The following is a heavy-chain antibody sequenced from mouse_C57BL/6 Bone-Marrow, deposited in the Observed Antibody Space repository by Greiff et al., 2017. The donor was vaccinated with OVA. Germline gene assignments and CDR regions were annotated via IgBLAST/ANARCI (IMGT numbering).Heavy chain of an antibody. V-gene: IGHV1-74*01. CDR2: IHPSDSDT. CDR3: AINGGKKLGPWFAY. D-gene: IGHD4-1*01. J-gene: IGHJ3*01. Sequence: QVQLQQPGAELVKPGASVKVSCKASGYTFTSYWMHWVKQRPGQGLEWIGRIHPSDSDTNYNQKFKGKATLTVDKSSSTAYMQLSSLTSEDSAVYYWAINGGKKLGPWFAYWGQGTLVTVSA. CDR1: GYTFTSYW.